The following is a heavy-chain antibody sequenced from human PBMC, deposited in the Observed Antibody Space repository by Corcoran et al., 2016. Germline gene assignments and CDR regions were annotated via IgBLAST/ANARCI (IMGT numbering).Heavy chain of an antibody. CDR1: GFTFSKAW. Sequence: EVQLVESGGGLVKPGGSLRLSCAASGFTFSKAWMNWVRQAPGKGLEWVGRIKSKTDGGTTDYAAPVKGRITISRDDSKNTLYLQMISLKTEDTAVYYYTTAQLGYYDSSGYEDYWGQGTLVTVSS. J-gene: IGHJ4*02. CDR2: IKSKTDGGTT. D-gene: IGHD3-22*01. V-gene: IGHV3-15*07. CDR3: TTAQLGYYDSSGYEDY.